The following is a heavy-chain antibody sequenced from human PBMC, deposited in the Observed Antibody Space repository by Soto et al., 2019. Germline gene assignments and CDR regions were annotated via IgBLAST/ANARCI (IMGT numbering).Heavy chain of an antibody. D-gene: IGHD3-16*02. CDR1: GFTFSTYG. J-gene: IGHJ5*02. Sequence: QVQLVESGGGVVQPGRSLRLSCAASGFTFSTYGMHWVRQAPGKGLEWVAVISYDGSNKYYADSVKGRFTISRDNSKNTLDLQMNSLRAEDTAVFYCARDPDTYYDYIWGSDPDRWGQGTLVTVSS. CDR3: ARDPDTYYDYIWGSDPDR. V-gene: IGHV3-30*03. CDR2: ISYDGSNK.